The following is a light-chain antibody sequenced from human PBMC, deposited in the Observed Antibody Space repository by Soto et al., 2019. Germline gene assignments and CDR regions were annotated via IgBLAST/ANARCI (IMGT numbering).Light chain of an antibody. V-gene: IGKV1-5*03. Sequence: DIQMTQSPSTLSASVGDRVTITCRASQSVTNWLAWYQQKPGKAPKLLIYKASNLESGVPSRFSGSGSGTEFTLTISSLRPDDFATYYCQQYNTFPPYTFGQGTKLEIK. CDR2: KAS. CDR1: QSVTNW. J-gene: IGKJ2*01. CDR3: QQYNTFPPYT.